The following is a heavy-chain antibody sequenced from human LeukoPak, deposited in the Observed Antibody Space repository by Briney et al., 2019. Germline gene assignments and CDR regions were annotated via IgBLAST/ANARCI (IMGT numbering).Heavy chain of an antibody. CDR3: ARDRDCGDGGCYPHFDY. J-gene: IGHJ4*02. V-gene: IGHV3-7*01. Sequence: PRRSLRLSCAASGFPLRSNWRSRVRQAPGKGLERVGNIRQDGSDKYYMDSVKGRFTISRDNAKNSLSLQMNSLRVEDTAVYYCARDRDCGDGGCYPHFDYWGQGVRVTVSS. CDR1: GFPLRSNW. CDR2: IRQDGSDK. D-gene: IGHD2-15*01.